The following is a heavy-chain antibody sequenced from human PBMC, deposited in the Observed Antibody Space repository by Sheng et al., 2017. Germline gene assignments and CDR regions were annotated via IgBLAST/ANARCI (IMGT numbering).Heavy chain of an antibody. CDR3: ARDLGGTPDY. CDR2: ITRGSSSYT. J-gene: IGHJ4*02. CDR1: GFTFSDYY. V-gene: IGHV3-11*05. Sequence: QVQLVESGGGLVKPGGSLRLSCAASGFTFSDYYMSWIRQAPGKGLEWVSYITRGSSSYTNYADSVKGRFTISRDNAKNSLSLQMNSMRVEDTAVYYCARDLGGTPDYWGQGTLVTVSS. D-gene: IGHD2-15*01.